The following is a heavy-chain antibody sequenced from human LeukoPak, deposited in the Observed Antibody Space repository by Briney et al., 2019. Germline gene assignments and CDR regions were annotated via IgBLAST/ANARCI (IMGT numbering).Heavy chain of an antibody. V-gene: IGHV4-59*01. CDR1: GGSIGSYY. Sequence: SETLSLTCTVSGGSIGSYYWSWIRQPPGKGLEWIGYIGYSGRTNYNPSLKSRVTISVDTSKNQFSLNLRSVTAADTAAYYFARDGEQLSGSDCPRLFDPWGQGTLVTVSS. J-gene: IGHJ5*02. CDR3: ARDGEQLSGSDCPRLFDP. D-gene: IGHD2-21*02. CDR2: IGYSGRT.